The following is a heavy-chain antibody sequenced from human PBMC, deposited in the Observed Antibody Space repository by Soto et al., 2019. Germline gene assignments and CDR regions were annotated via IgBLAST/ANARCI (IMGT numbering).Heavy chain of an antibody. V-gene: IGHV3-33*01. CDR3: ARDLGFVYYGSGSYYNPIGY. J-gene: IGHJ4*02. CDR2: IWYDGSNK. CDR1: GFTFSSYG. D-gene: IGHD3-10*01. Sequence: GGSLRLSCAASGFTFSSYGMHWVRQARGKGLEWVAVIWYDGSNKYYADSVKGRFTISRDNSKNTLYLQMDSLRAEDTAVYYCARDLGFVYYGSGSYYNPIGYWGQGTLVTVSS.